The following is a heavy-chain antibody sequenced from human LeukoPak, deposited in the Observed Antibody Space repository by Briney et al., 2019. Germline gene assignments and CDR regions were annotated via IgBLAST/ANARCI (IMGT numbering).Heavy chain of an antibody. CDR2: MNPNSGNT. J-gene: IGHJ6*02. CDR3: ARGQRGSSWYNYYYYYGMDV. CDR1: GYTFTSYD. Sequence: SVKVSCKASGYTFTSYDINWVRQATGQGLEWMGWMNPNSGNTGYAQKFQGRVTMTRNTSISTAYMELSSLRSEDTAVYYCARGQRGSSWYNYYYYYGMDVWAKGPRSPSP. V-gene: IGHV1-8*01. D-gene: IGHD6-13*01.